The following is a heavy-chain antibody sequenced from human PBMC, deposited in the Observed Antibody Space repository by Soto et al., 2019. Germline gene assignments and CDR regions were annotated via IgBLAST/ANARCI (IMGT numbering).Heavy chain of an antibody. CDR1: GFTVSSNY. Sequence: PGGSLRLSCAASGFTVSSNYMSWVRQAPGKGLEWVSVIYSGGSTYYADSVKGRFTISRDNSKNTLYLQMNSLRAEDTAVYYCARGRGRYFDWLLASDAFDIWGQGTMVTVSS. D-gene: IGHD3-9*01. CDR2: IYSGGST. J-gene: IGHJ3*02. V-gene: IGHV3-53*05. CDR3: ARGRGRYFDWLLASDAFDI.